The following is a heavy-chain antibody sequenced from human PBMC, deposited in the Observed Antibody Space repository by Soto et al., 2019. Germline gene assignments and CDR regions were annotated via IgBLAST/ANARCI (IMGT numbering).Heavy chain of an antibody. CDR2: IIPIFGTA. Sequence: GASVKVSCKASGGTFSSYAISWVRQAPGQGLEWMGGIIPIFGTANYAQKFQGRVTITADESTSTAYMELSRLRSDDTAVYYCVRGVGYSNDYWGQGTLVTVSS. V-gene: IGHV1-69*13. CDR3: VRGVGYSNDY. D-gene: IGHD5-18*01. J-gene: IGHJ4*02. CDR1: GGTFSSYA.